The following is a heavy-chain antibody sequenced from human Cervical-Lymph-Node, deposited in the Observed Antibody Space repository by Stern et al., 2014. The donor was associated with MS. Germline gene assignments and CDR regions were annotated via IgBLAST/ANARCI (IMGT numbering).Heavy chain of an antibody. CDR1: GDTFVSYN. D-gene: IGHD1-26*01. J-gene: IGHJ4*02. V-gene: IGHV1-69*09. Sequence: QVQLVQSGAEVKTPGSSVKVSCKASGDTFVSYNIHWVRQAPGQGLEWMGRIAPIVDIVDYAPTVQGRVTISADKSTTTAYIELTNVRSEDTAVYYCSMDEGVILGGRVVNYWGQGTLITVS. CDR3: SMDEGVILGGRVVNY. CDR2: IAPIVDIV.